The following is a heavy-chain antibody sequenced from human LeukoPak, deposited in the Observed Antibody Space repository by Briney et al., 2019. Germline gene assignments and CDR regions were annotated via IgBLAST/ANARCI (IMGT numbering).Heavy chain of an antibody. Sequence: ASVKVSCKASGYTFKGYFMHWVRQAPGQGLEWMGWINPNSGGTHYAQKFQGRVTMTRDTSFSTAYMELRRLRSDDTAVYYCTRNELWFAAEPTQPFDYWGQGTLVTVSS. D-gene: IGHD3-10*01. J-gene: IGHJ4*02. V-gene: IGHV1-2*02. CDR2: INPNSGGT. CDR1: GYTFKGYF. CDR3: TRNELWFAAEPTQPFDY.